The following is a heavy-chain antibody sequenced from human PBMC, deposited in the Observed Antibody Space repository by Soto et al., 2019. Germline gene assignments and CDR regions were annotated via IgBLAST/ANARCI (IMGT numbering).Heavy chain of an antibody. Sequence: AGSLTLSCAASGFTFSSYAMNWVRQAPGNGLEWDSSISSGGGRTYYADPVKGRFTISRDNSKNTLYLQMNRMRAEDTAVYFCAKYRTQSNFEVRYYYGMDVWGQGTTVTLS. CDR3: AKYRTQSNFEVRYYYGMDV. V-gene: IGHV3-23*01. J-gene: IGHJ6*02. D-gene: IGHD4-4*01. CDR1: GFTFSSYA. CDR2: ISSGGGRT.